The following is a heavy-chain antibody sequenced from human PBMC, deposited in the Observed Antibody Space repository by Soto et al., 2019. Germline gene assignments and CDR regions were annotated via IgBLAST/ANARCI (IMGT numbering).Heavy chain of an antibody. D-gene: IGHD3-9*01. V-gene: IGHV3-53*01. J-gene: IGHJ4*02. CDR2: SYSSGGT. CDR1: GLTLHKYT. CDR3: ARDREPDGIWTFDS. Sequence: GGSLGLPCSAFGLTLHKYTLGWVRHSQGKRLERIPESYSSGGTQYADSVKGRFTISGDNSRNMVFLQMNGLRVEDTALYYCARDREPDGIWTFDSWGQGALVTVSS.